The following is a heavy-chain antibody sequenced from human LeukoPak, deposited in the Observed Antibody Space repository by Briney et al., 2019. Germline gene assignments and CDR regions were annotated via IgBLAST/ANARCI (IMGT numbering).Heavy chain of an antibody. V-gene: IGHV3-23*01. D-gene: IGHD2-2*01. Sequence: GGSLRLSCAASGFTFSSYAMSWVRQAPGKGLEWVSAISGSGGSTYYAASVKGRFTISRDNSKNTLYLQMNSLRAEDTAVYYCAKENQLLTKSSRSFDPWGQGTLVTVSS. J-gene: IGHJ5*02. CDR2: ISGSGGST. CDR1: GFTFSSYA. CDR3: AKENQLLTKSSRSFDP.